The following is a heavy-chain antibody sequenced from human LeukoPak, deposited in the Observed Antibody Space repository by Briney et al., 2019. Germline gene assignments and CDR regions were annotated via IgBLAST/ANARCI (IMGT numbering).Heavy chain of an antibody. D-gene: IGHD6-19*01. CDR3: ARDNIAVAGTTLDY. J-gene: IGHJ4*02. V-gene: IGHV3-53*05. CDR1: GFTVSSNY. Sequence: GGSLRLSCAASGFTVSSNYMSWVRQAPGKGLEWVSVIYSGGSTYYADSVKGRFTISRDNSKNTLYLQMNSLRAEDTAVYYCARDNIAVAGTTLDYWGQGTLVTVSS. CDR2: IYSGGST.